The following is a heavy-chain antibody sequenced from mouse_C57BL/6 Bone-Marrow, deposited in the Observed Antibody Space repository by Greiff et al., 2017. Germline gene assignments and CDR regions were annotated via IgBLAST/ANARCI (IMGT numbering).Heavy chain of an antibody. D-gene: IGHD2-5*01. CDR1: GFTFSSYA. V-gene: IGHV5-4*03. CDR3: AKGYSNYVSWFAY. Sequence: EVKLVESGGGLVKPGGSLKLSCAASGFTFSSYAMSWVRQTPEKRLEWVATISDGGSYTYYPDNVKGRFTISRDNAKNNLYLQMGHLKSEDTAMYYCAKGYSNYVSWFAYWGQGTLVTVSA. J-gene: IGHJ3*01. CDR2: ISDGGSYT.